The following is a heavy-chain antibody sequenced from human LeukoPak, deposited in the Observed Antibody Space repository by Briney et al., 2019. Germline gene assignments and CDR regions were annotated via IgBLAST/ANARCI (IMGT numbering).Heavy chain of an antibody. Sequence: PSETLSLTCAVYGGSFSGYYWSWIRQPPGKGLEWIGEINHSGSTNYNPSLKSRVTISVDTSKNQFSLKLSSVTAADTAVYYCARGRGYSSSSGFDYWGQGTLVTVSS. J-gene: IGHJ4*02. D-gene: IGHD6-6*01. CDR2: INHSGST. CDR1: GGSFSGYY. CDR3: ARGRGYSSSSGFDY. V-gene: IGHV4-34*01.